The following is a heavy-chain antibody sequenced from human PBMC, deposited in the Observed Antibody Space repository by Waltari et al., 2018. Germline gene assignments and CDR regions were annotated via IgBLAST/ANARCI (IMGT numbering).Heavy chain of an antibody. J-gene: IGHJ6*02. D-gene: IGHD2-15*01. CDR2: INPNSGGT. CDR3: ARENLNIVVVVAATGDYYGMDV. V-gene: IGHV1-2*02. CDR1: GYTFTGYY. Sequence: QVQLVQSGAEVKKPGASVKVSCKASGYTFTGYYMHWVRQAPGQGLAWMGWINPNSGGTNYAQKFQGRVTMTRDTSISTAYMELSRLRSDDTAVYYCARENLNIVVVVAATGDYYGMDVWGQGTTVTVSS.